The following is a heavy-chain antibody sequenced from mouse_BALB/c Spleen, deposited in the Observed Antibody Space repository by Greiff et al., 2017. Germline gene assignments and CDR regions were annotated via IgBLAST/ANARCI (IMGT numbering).Heavy chain of an antibody. Sequence: QVQLKQSGAELMKPGASVKISCKATGYTFSSYWIEWVKQRPGHGLEWIGEILPGSGSTNYNEKFKGKATFTADTSSNTAYMQLSSLTSEDSAVYYCARKDSSGAMDYWGQGTSVTVSS. CDR1: GYTFSSYW. CDR2: ILPGSGST. CDR3: ARKDSSGAMDY. V-gene: IGHV1-9*01. D-gene: IGHD1-1*01. J-gene: IGHJ4*01.